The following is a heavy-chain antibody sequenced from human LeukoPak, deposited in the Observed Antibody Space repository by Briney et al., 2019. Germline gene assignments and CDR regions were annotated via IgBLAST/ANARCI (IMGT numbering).Heavy chain of an antibody. Sequence: SETLSLTCTVSGGSISSYYWSWIRQPPGKGLEWIGYIYYSGSTNYNPSLKSRVTISVDTSKNQFSLKLSSVTAADTAVYYCASSGGGYVGYWGQGTLVTVSS. D-gene: IGHD3-10*01. CDR1: GGSISSYY. CDR2: IYYSGST. V-gene: IGHV4-59*01. CDR3: ASSGGGYVGY. J-gene: IGHJ4*02.